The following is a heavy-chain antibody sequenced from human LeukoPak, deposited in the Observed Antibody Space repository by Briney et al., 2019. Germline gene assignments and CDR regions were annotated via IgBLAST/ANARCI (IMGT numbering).Heavy chain of an antibody. CDR1: GFIFQDFG. D-gene: IGHD2-2*02. J-gene: IGHJ4*02. V-gene: IGHV3-20*04. CDR3: ARDGGYCSSSTCYTLDY. CDR2: LNWNGGIT. Sequence: PGGSLRLSCEASGFIFQDFGMSWVRQAPVKGLEWVSGLNWNGGITDYADSVKGRFTISRDNAKNSLYLEMHSLRAEDTALYYCARDGGYCSSSTCYTLDYWGQGVLVTVSS.